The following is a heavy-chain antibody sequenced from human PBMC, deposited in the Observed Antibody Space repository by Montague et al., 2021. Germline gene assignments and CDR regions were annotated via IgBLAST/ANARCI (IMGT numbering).Heavy chain of an antibody. CDR2: LLYDGNNE. J-gene: IGHJ4*03. Sequence: SLRLSCAASGFPFSTYNIHWVRQAPGKGLEWVAALLYDGNNEYYADSVKGRFTFSRDNSKNTLYLQTNSLRAEDTAVYYCARGGGGYLDYWGQGTLVTVSA. CDR3: ARGGGGYLDY. CDR1: GFPFSTYN. D-gene: IGHD1-26*01. V-gene: IGHV3-30-3*01.